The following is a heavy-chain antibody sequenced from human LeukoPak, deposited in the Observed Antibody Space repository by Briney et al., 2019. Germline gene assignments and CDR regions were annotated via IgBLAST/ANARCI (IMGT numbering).Heavy chain of an antibody. CDR1: GXTFSSYA. Sequence: GRSLRLSCAASGXTFSSYAMSWVRQAPGKGLEWVSAISGSGGSTYYADSVKGRLTISRDNSKNTLYLQMNSLRAEDTAVYYCAKGYSGYDFSFDYWGQGTLVTVSS. D-gene: IGHD5-12*01. V-gene: IGHV3-23*01. CDR2: ISGSGGST. J-gene: IGHJ4*02. CDR3: AKGYSGYDFSFDY.